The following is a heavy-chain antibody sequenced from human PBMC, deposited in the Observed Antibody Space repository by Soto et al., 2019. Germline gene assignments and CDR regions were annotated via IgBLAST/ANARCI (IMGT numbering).Heavy chain of an antibody. D-gene: IGHD2-2*01. CDR3: ARVRGDIVVVPAATPYYYYGMDV. CDR2: ISAYNGNT. V-gene: IGHV1-18*01. J-gene: IGHJ6*02. CDR1: GYTFTSYG. Sequence: ASVKVSCKASGYTFTSYGISCVRQAPGQGVEWMGWISAYNGNTNYAQKLQGRATVTTDTSTSTAYMELRSLRSDDTAVYYCARVRGDIVVVPAATPYYYYGMDVWGQGTTVTVSS.